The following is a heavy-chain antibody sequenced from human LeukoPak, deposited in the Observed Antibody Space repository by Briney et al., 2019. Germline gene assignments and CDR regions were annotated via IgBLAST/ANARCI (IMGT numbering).Heavy chain of an antibody. V-gene: IGHV4-4*07. CDR3: ARGGAYYDFWSGYYSGAEYFRH. Sequence: SETLSLTCTVSGGSISSYYWSWIRQPAGKGLEWIGRTYTSGSTNYNPSLKSRVTISVDTSKNQFSLKLSSVTAADTAVYYCARGGAYYDFWSGYYSGAEYFRHWGQGTLVTVSS. D-gene: IGHD3-3*01. CDR1: GGSISSYY. J-gene: IGHJ1*01. CDR2: TYTSGST.